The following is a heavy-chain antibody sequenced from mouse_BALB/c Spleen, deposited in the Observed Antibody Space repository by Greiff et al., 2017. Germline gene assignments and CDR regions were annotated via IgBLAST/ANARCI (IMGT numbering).Heavy chain of an antibody. V-gene: IGHV3-2*02. CDR3: ARSGYYRYDGNWFAY. D-gene: IGHD2-14*01. CDR2: ISYSGST. J-gene: IGHJ3*01. CDR1: GYSITSDYA. Sequence: DVKLQESGPGLVKPSQSLSLTCTVTGYSITSDYAWNWIRQFPGNKLEWMGYISYSGSTSYNPSLKSRISITRDTSKNQFFLQLNSVTTEDTATYYCARSGYYRYDGNWFAYWGQGTLVTVSA.